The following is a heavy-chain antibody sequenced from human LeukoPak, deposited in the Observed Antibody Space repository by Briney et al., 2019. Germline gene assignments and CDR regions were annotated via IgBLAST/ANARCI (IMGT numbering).Heavy chain of an antibody. J-gene: IGHJ4*02. Sequence: ASVTVSYMASGYTFPIYGITWLRQAPGQGREWMGWISTYNGNTNYPQKLQGRVTITTDTSTGTAYLEPSSLRSEDPAVDYCARGGDGYATDYWGQGTVVTVSS. D-gene: IGHD5-24*01. CDR2: ISTYNGNT. CDR1: GYTFPIYG. CDR3: ARGGDGYATDY. V-gene: IGHV1-18*01.